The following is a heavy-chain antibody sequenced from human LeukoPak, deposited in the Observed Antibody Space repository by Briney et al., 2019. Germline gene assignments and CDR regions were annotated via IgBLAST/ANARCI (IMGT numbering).Heavy chain of an antibody. J-gene: IGHJ4*02. CDR1: GFTFSSYW. CDR3: ARVLSTAMDYYFDY. D-gene: IGHD5-18*01. V-gene: IGHV3-7*01. CDR2: IKQDGSEK. Sequence: PGGSLRLSCAASGFTFSSYWMSWVRQAPGKGLEWVANIKQDGSEKYYVDSVKGRFTISRDNAKNSLYLQMNSLRAEDTAVYYCARVLSTAMDYYFDYWGQGTLATVSS.